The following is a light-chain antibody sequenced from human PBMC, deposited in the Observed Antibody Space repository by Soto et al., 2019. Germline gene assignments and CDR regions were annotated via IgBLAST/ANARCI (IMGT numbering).Light chain of an antibody. CDR2: EVT. J-gene: IGLJ1*01. Sequence: QSVLTQPASVSGSPGQSITISCTGTSNDVGAYKYVSWYQQQPDKAPKLIIYEVTNRPSGVSNRFSGSKSGNTASLTISGLQTEDEADYYCCLYVGGRTYVFGTGTKVTVL. V-gene: IGLV2-14*01. CDR1: SNDVGAYKY. CDR3: CLYVGGRTYV.